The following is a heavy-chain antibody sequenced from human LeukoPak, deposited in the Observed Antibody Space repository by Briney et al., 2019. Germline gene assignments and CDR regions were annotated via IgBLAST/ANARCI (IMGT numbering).Heavy chain of an antibody. J-gene: IGHJ4*02. V-gene: IGHV3-30-3*01. D-gene: IGHD3-16*01. CDR2: ISSDGSNK. Sequence: PGGSLRLSCAASGFTFSNYAMSWVRQAPGKGLEWVAVISSDGSNKYYLDSVKGRFTISRDNSKNTLYLQMTSLRADDTAIYFCASISGASWGDFWGQGTQVTVSS. CDR3: ASISGASWGDF. CDR1: GFTFSNYA.